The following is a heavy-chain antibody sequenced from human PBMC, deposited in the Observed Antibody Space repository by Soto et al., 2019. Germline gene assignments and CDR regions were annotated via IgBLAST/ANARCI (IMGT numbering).Heavy chain of an antibody. J-gene: IGHJ5*02. CDR3: ARDVQSGYSYGYDWIDL. D-gene: IGHD5-18*01. V-gene: IGHV4-4*07. CDR1: GGSISNYY. CDR2: IYTSGST. Sequence: SETLSLTCTVSGGSISNYYWNWIRQPAGKGLEWIGRIYTSGSTNYNPSLKSRVTMSVDTSTNQFSLKLGSVTAADTAVYYCARDVQSGYSYGYDWIDLWGQGTLVTVSS.